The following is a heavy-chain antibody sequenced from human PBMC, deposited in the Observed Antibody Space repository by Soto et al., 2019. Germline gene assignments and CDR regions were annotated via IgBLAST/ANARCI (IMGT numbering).Heavy chain of an antibody. J-gene: IGHJ4*02. Sequence: SETLSLTCAVYGGSFSGYYWSWIRQPPVKGLEWIGEINHSGGTNYNPSLKSRVTISVDTSKNQFSLKLSSVTAADTAVFYCARLRWEQPWVFDYWGKGTLVTVSS. D-gene: IGHD1-26*01. CDR3: ARLRWEQPWVFDY. CDR2: INHSGGT. V-gene: IGHV4-34*01. CDR1: GGSFSGYY.